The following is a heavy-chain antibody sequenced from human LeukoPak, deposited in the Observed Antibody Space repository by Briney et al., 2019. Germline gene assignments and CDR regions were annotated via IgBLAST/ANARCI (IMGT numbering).Heavy chain of an antibody. CDR3: ARGDAFSGDH. Sequence: GGSLRLSCAVSGFSFTNLWMSWVRQAPGRGLEWVANIHPEGNEKYHVESVKGRFTISRDNTKNLLFLQMNGLRVEDTAVYYCARGDAFSGDHWGQGTLVTVSS. CDR1: GFSFTNLW. V-gene: IGHV3-7*04. J-gene: IGHJ4*02. CDR2: IHPEGNEK.